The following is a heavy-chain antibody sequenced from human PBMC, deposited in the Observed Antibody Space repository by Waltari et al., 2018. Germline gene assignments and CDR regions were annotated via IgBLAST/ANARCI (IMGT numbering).Heavy chain of an antibody. Sequence: QVQLVQSGAEVKKPGASVKVSCKASGYTFTGYYMHWVRQTPGQGLEWMGWINPNSGGTNYAQKFQGRVTMTRDTSISTAYMELSRLRSDDTAVYYCARDLGSSSWIYYYYGMDVWGQGTTVTVSS. CDR3: ARDLGSSSWIYYYYGMDV. D-gene: IGHD6-13*01. V-gene: IGHV1-2*02. J-gene: IGHJ6*02. CDR1: GYTFTGYY. CDR2: INPNSGGT.